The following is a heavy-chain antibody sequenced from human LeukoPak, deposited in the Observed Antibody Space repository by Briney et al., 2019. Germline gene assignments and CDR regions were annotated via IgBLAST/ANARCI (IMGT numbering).Heavy chain of an antibody. D-gene: IGHD3-22*01. J-gene: IGHJ4*02. V-gene: IGHV3-21*01. Sequence: PGGSLRLSCAASGFTFSDYAMNWVRQAPGKGLEWVSSISSSSSYIYYADSVKGRFTISRDNAKNSLYLQMNSLRAEDTAVYYCARDMTMTQMGYWGQGTLVTVSS. CDR3: ARDMTMTQMGY. CDR1: GFTFSDYA. CDR2: ISSSSSYI.